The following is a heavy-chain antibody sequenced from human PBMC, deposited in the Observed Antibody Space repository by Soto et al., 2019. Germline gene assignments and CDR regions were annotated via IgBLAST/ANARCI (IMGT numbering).Heavy chain of an antibody. J-gene: IGHJ6*03. V-gene: IGHV1-18*01. Sequence: ASVKVSCKASGYTFTSYGISWVRRAPGQGLEWMGWISAYNGNTNYAQKLQGRVTMTTDTSTSTAYMELRSLRSDDTAVYYCARDGGFRGNYYYYMDVWGKGTTVTVSS. CDR3: ARDGGFRGNYYYYMDV. CDR2: ISAYNGNT. D-gene: IGHD3-16*01. CDR1: GYTFTSYG.